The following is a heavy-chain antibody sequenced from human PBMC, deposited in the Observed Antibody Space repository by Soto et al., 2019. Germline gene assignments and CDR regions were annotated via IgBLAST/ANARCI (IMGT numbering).Heavy chain of an antibody. CDR3: ARQGGRLNYYYYGMDV. Sequence: SDTLSLTFTFSAGSISISSYYWRWTRQPPGKGLEWIWSIYYSGSTYYTPSLKSRVTISVDTSKNQFSLKLSSVTAADTAVYYCARQGGRLNYYYYGMDVWGQGTTVT. J-gene: IGHJ6*02. V-gene: IGHV4-39*01. CDR2: IYYSGST. CDR1: AGSISISSYY. D-gene: IGHD2-21*01.